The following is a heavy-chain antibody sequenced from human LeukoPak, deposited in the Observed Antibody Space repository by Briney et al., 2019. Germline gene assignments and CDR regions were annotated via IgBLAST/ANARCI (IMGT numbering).Heavy chain of an antibody. J-gene: IGHJ5*02. CDR3: ARDYSNKGGWFDP. Sequence: GGSLRLSCAASGFTFSSYAMHWVRQAPGKGLEWVAVISYDGSNKYYADSVKGRFTISRDNSKNTLYLQMNSLRAEDTAVYYCARDYSNKGGWFDPWGQGTLVTVPS. CDR1: GFTFSSYA. CDR2: ISYDGSNK. V-gene: IGHV3-30*04. D-gene: IGHD4-11*01.